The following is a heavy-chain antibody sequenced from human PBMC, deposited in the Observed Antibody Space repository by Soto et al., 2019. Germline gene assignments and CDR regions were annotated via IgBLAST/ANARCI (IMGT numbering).Heavy chain of an antibody. CDR3: ARDLLSSSWPYYYYYGMDV. V-gene: IGHV3-30-3*01. Sequence: PGGSLRLSCAASGFTFSSYAMHWVRQAPGKGLEWVAVISYDGSNKYYADSVKGRFTISRDNSKNTLYLQMNSLRAEDTAVYYCARDLLSSSWPYYYYYGMDVWGQGTTVTVSS. J-gene: IGHJ6*02. D-gene: IGHD6-13*01. CDR1: GFTFSSYA. CDR2: ISYDGSNK.